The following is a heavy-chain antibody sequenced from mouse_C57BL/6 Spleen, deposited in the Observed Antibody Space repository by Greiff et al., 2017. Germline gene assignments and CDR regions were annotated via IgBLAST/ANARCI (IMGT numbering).Heavy chain of an antibody. CDR3: ARFYDYSYAMDY. CDR2: IFPRSGNA. CDR1: GYTFTSSG. Sequence: VKLMESGAELARPGASVKLSCKASGYTFTSSGISWVKQRTGQGLEWIGEIFPRSGNAYYNEKFTGKATLTADKSSSTAYMELRSLTCEDSAVYFCARFYDYSYAMDYWGQGTSVTVSS. D-gene: IGHD2-3*01. J-gene: IGHJ4*01. V-gene: IGHV1-81*01.